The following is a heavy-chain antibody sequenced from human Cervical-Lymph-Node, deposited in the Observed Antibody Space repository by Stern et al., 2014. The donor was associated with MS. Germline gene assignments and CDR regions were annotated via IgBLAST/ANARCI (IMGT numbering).Heavy chain of an antibody. CDR2: INGGPGTT. J-gene: IGHJ4*02. V-gene: IGHV1-3*01. CDR3: ARQPDYSDFLDF. D-gene: IGHD4-11*01. Sequence: VQLEESGAEVKKPGASMTISCKTSGYNFIDHAIHWVRQAPGQRLEWMGWINGGPGTTKYSHKFQGRVSFTRDKAASAAYMDLSSLSPDDTAVYYCARQPDYSDFLDFWGQGTLVTVSS. CDR1: GYNFIDHA.